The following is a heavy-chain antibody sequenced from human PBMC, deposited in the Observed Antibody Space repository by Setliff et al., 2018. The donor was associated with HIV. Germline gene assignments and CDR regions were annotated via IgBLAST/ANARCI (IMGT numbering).Heavy chain of an antibody. J-gene: IGHJ6*02. CDR2: INGGTTT. CDR3: AREHHGMDV. CDR1: GITVSGIY. Sequence: GGSLRLSCVASGITVSGIYMTWVRQAPGKGLEWVSVINGGTTTYYADSVKGRFTISRDNAKNSLYLQMNSLRAEDTAVYYCAREHHGMDVWGQGTTVTVSS. V-gene: IGHV3-66*01.